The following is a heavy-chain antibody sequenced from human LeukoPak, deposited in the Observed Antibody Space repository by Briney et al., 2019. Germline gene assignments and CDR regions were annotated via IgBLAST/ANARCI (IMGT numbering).Heavy chain of an antibody. V-gene: IGHV3-23*01. CDR2: ISGSGGST. CDR1: GFTFSRNS. CDR3: AKAATNQYYYDSSGYPDAFDI. J-gene: IGHJ3*02. D-gene: IGHD3-22*01. Sequence: PGGSLRLSCAASGFTFSRNSMNWVRQAPGKGLEWVSAISGSGGSTYYADSVKGRFTISRDNSKNTLYLQMNSLRAEDTAVYYCAKAATNQYYYDSSGYPDAFDIWGQGTMVTVSS.